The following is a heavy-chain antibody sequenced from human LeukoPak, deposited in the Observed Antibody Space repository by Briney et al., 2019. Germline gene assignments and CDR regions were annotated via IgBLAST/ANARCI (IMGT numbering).Heavy chain of an antibody. J-gene: IGHJ4*02. CDR2: INSDGSST. V-gene: IGHV3-74*01. CDR3: ARRIAAAAAPYYFDY. CDR1: GFTFSSYR. D-gene: IGHD6-13*01. Sequence: GGSLRLSCAASGFTFSSYRMHWVRQAPGKGLLWVSRINSDGSSTSYADSVKGRFTISRDNAKNTLYPQMNSLRAEDTAVYYCARRIAAAAAPYYFDYWGQGTLVTVSS.